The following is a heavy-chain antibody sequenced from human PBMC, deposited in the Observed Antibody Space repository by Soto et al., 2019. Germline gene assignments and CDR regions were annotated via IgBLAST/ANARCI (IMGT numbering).Heavy chain of an antibody. CDR3: ASGPYEYCRH. J-gene: IGHJ1*01. V-gene: IGHV4-30-2*01. Sequence: QLQLQESGSGLVKPSQALSLTCAVSGGSISSGGDSWNWIRQPPGKGLEWIGYIHQSGNTHYNPSLKSRVTISVDRSNNQFSLRLNSVTAADTAMYYCASGPYEYCRHWGQGTLVTVSS. CDR2: IHQSGNT. CDR1: GGSISSGGDS.